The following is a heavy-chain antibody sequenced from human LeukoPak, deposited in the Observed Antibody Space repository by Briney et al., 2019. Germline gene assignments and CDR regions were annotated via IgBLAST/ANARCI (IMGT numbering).Heavy chain of an antibody. CDR3: AREDSSGAFDI. CDR1: GFTFRSYD. Sequence: GRSLRLSCAASGFTFRSYDMHWVRHAPGKGLEWVAVVWYDESNKYYVDSVKGRFTISRDNSKNTLYLQMNSLRVEDTALYYCAREDSSGAFDIWGQGTMVTVSS. V-gene: IGHV3-33*01. D-gene: IGHD3-22*01. J-gene: IGHJ3*02. CDR2: VWYDESNK.